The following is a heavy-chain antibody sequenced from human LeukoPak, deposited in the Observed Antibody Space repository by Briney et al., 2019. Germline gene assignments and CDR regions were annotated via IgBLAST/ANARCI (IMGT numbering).Heavy chain of an antibody. J-gene: IGHJ5*02. CDR2: IYHSGSA. D-gene: IGHD6-19*01. CDR1: GYSISSSYF. CDR3: AKSGTKAVAGWFDP. V-gene: IGHV4-38-2*02. Sequence: SETLSLTCTVSGYSISSSYFWGWIRQPPGKGLEWIGSIYHSGSAYYNPSLKSRVIISIDTSKNQFSLKLSSVTAADTAVYYCAKSGTKAVAGWFDPWGQGTLVTVSS.